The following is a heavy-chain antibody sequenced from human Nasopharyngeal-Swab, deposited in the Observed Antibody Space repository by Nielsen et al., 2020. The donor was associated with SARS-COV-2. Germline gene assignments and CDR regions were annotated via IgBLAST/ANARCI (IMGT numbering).Heavy chain of an antibody. J-gene: IGHJ4*02. D-gene: IGHD6-19*01. CDR3: ARQGGSAGASDY. CDR2: IYPGGSET. Sequence: GESLKISCKGVGYSFTNYWIAWIRQIPGKGLEWMGIIYPGGSETRYSPSFEGQVTMSADRSIDTAYLKWSSLEASDTGIYYCARQGGSAGASDYWGQGTLVTVSS. CDR1: GYSFTNYW. V-gene: IGHV5-51*01.